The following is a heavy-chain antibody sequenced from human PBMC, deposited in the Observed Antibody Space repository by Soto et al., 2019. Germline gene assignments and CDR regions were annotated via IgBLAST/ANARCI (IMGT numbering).Heavy chain of an antibody. CDR3: ARVPSANYYYYYMDV. CDR1: GGSISSYY. Sequence: QVQLQESGPGLVKPSETLSLTCTVSGGSISSYYWSWIRQPPGKGLEWIGYIYYSGSTNYNPSLKSRVTISVDPSKNQFSLKLSSVTAADTAVYYCARVPSANYYYYYMDVWGKGTTVTVSS. J-gene: IGHJ6*03. D-gene: IGHD2-2*01. CDR2: IYYSGST. V-gene: IGHV4-59*01.